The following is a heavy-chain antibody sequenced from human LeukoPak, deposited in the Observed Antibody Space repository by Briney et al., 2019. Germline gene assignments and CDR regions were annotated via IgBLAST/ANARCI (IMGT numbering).Heavy chain of an antibody. J-gene: IGHJ3*02. V-gene: IGHV3-30-3*01. CDR3: ARGRWGYDFDAFAI. D-gene: IGHD1-1*01. CDR2: ISYDGSNK. CDR1: GFTFSSYA. Sequence: SGGSLRLSCAASGFTFSSYAMPWVRQAPGKGLEWVAVISYDGSNKYYADSVKGRFTISRDNSKNTLYLQMNSLRAEDTAVYYCARGRWGYDFDAFAIWGQGTMVTVSS.